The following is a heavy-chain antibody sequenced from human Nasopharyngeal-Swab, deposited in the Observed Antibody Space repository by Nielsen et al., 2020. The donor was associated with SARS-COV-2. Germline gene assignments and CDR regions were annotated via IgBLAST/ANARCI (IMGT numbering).Heavy chain of an antibody. CDR2: TYYRSEWYN. V-gene: IGHV6-1*01. J-gene: IGHJ4*02. Sequence: WIRQSPSRGLEWLGKTYYRSEWYNEYALSVKSRIIITPDTSKDQFSLQLNSVTPDDTAVYYCARDVSAWSSGGGFDYWGQGTLVTVSS. D-gene: IGHD6-19*01. CDR3: ARDVSAWSSGGGFDY.